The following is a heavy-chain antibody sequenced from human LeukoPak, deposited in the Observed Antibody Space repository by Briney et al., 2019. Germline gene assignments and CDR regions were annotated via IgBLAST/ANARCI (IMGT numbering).Heavy chain of an antibody. Sequence: ASVKFSCKASGYTFTSYDINWVRHATGQGHEWMGWRKPNIGNTGYAQKLQGRVTTTRNTSRSTAYMELSSLRSEDTAVYYCGRGATTTDAFDIWGQGTMVTVSS. CDR1: GYTFTSYD. D-gene: IGHD1-26*01. J-gene: IGHJ3*02. CDR2: RKPNIGNT. CDR3: GRGATTTDAFDI. V-gene: IGHV1-8*03.